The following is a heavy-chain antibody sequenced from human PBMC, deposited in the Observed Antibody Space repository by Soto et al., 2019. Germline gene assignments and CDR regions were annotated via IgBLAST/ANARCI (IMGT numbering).Heavy chain of an antibody. D-gene: IGHD1-26*01. CDR3: ARRGGYRGSTKWLYP. Sequence: QVQLVQSGAEVKKPGSSVQVSCKTSGGTFISYAISWVRQAPGQGLEWMGGIIPIFGTAHYAQKLHDRVTLHADEPTNKAYRELSTSRSDDTAVYYCARRGGYRGSTKWLYPWVQGTLVPVYS. CDR2: IIPIFGTA. V-gene: IGHV1-69*12. J-gene: IGHJ5*02. CDR1: GGTFISYA.